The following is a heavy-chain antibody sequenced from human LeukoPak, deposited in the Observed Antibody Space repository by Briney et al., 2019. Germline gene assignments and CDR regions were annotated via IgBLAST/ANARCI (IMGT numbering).Heavy chain of an antibody. V-gene: IGHV4-59*04. CDR2: IYSSGST. Sequence: GSLRLSCAASGFTFSSYSMNWVRQAPGKGLEWIGNIYSSGSTYYNPSFKSRVTISVDTSKNQFSLQLSSVTATDTAVYYCARETTNWGIDYWGQGTLVTVSS. D-gene: IGHD7-27*01. CDR3: ARETTNWGIDY. CDR1: GFTFSSYS. J-gene: IGHJ4*02.